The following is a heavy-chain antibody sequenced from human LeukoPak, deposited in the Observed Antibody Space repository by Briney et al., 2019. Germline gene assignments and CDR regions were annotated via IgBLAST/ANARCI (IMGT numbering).Heavy chain of an antibody. CDR1: GGSFSGYY. D-gene: IGHD3-3*01. CDR2: INHSGST. V-gene: IGHV4-34*01. CDR3: ARGPAIFGVVIIRRWLPPWFDP. J-gene: IGHJ5*02. Sequence: SETLSLTCAVYGGSFSGYYWSWIRQPPGKGLEWIGEINHSGSTNYNPSLKSRVTISVDASKNQFSLKLSSVTAADTAVYYCARGPAIFGVVIIRRWLPPWFDPWGQGTLVTVYS.